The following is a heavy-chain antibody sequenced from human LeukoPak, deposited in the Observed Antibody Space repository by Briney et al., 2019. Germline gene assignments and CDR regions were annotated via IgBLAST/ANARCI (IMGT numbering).Heavy chain of an antibody. CDR3: ARDRRYCSSTSCCYFDY. Sequence: PGGSLRLSCAASGFTFDDYGMSWVRQAPGKGLEWVSGINWNGGSTGYADSVKGRFTISRDNAKNSLYLQMNSLRAEDTASYYCARDRRYCSSTSCCYFDYWGQGTLVTVSS. CDR1: GFTFDDYG. J-gene: IGHJ4*02. D-gene: IGHD2-2*01. V-gene: IGHV3-20*04. CDR2: INWNGGST.